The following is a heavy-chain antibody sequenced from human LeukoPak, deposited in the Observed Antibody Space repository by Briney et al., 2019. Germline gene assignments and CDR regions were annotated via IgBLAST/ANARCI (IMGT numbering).Heavy chain of an antibody. D-gene: IGHD3-10*01. V-gene: IGHV1-18*01. Sequence: ASVKVSCKASSYTLNNLSWVRRAPGQGPEWMGWITSYNDNTQYAQKFQGRVIMTTDTSTNTAYVELRSLRSDDTAFYYCATHSGSFFSHFDYWGQGTLVTVSS. CDR1: SYTLNN. CDR3: ATHSGSFFSHFDY. CDR2: ITSYNDNT. J-gene: IGHJ4*02.